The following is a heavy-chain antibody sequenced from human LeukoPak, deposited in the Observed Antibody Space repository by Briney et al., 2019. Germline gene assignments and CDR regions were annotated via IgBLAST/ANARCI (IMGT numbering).Heavy chain of an antibody. CDR3: AKDFSTIIPAAILFYYGMDV. Sequence: PGGSLRLSCAASGFTFCSYSMNWVRQAPGKGLEWVSAITGGSSTYYADSVKGRFTVSRDNSKNTLFLQMNSLRADDTAVYYCAKDFSTIIPAAILFYYGMDVWGRGTTVTVSS. CDR1: GFTFCSYS. J-gene: IGHJ6*02. D-gene: IGHD2-2*01. CDR2: ITGGSST. V-gene: IGHV3-23*01.